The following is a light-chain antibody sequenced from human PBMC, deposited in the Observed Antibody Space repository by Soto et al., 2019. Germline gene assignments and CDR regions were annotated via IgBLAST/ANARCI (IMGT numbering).Light chain of an antibody. Sequence: DIQMTPSPSSLSASVGDRVTITCQASRDIGKFLNWFQENPGKAPKLLIYDASNLQTGVPSRFSGSGSGTDFTFTISSLQPEDFATYYCQRYDSLPPTSGQGTRLE. V-gene: IGKV1-33*01. J-gene: IGKJ5*01. CDR1: RDIGKF. CDR2: DAS. CDR3: QRYDSLPPT.